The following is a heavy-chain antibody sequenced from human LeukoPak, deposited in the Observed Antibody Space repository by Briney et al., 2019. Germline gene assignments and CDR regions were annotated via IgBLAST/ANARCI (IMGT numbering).Heavy chain of an antibody. V-gene: IGHV3-64D*06. CDR3: VKDRGSGWYFDD. J-gene: IGHJ4*02. Sequence: GGSLRLSCSPSGFTFISYAMHWVRQAPGEGLEYVSAIRSNGGSTYYAYSVKGRFTISRDNSKNTLYLQMSSLRAEDTAVYYCVKDRGSGWYFDDWGQGTLVTVSS. CDR1: GFTFISYA. D-gene: IGHD6-19*01. CDR2: IRSNGGST.